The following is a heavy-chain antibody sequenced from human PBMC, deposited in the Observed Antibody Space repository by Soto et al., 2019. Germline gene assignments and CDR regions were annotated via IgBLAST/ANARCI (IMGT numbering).Heavy chain of an antibody. CDR3: ARTKWIQLWSLFDH. D-gene: IGHD5-18*01. V-gene: IGHV4-34*01. Sequence: SETLSLTCAVYGGSFSGYYWSWIRQPPGKGLEWIGEINHSGSTNYNPSLKSRVTISVDTSKNQFSLKLSSVTAADTAVYYCARTKWIQLWSLFDHWGQGTLVTAPQ. CDR1: GGSFSGYY. CDR2: INHSGST. J-gene: IGHJ4*02.